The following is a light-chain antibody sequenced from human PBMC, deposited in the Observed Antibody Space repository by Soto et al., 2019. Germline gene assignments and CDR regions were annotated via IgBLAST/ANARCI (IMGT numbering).Light chain of an antibody. CDR1: QGIRHY. CDR2: EAS. V-gene: IGKV1-27*01. Sequence: DIQMTQSPSSLSASVGDRVTITCRASQGIRHYLAWYQQKPGKVPKLLIYEASNLQSGVPSRFRGGGSGTEFTLTISSLQPEDVATYYCQNFDSDPKTFGQGTKVEIK. J-gene: IGKJ1*01. CDR3: QNFDSDPKT.